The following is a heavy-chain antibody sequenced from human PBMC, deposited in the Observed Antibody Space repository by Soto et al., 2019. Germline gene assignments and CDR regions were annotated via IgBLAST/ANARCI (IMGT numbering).Heavy chain of an antibody. D-gene: IGHD3-10*01. CDR1: GDSVSSNSAA. CDR3: ARGGSGGRSFDY. J-gene: IGHJ4*02. CDR2: TYYRSKWYN. V-gene: IGHV6-1*01. Sequence: SQTLSLTCAISGDSVSSNSAAWNWIRQSPSRGLEWLGRTYYRSKWYNDYEVSVKCRITIKADTSKNQVSLQVNSVTPEDTALYYCARGGSGGRSFDYWGQGTLVTASS.